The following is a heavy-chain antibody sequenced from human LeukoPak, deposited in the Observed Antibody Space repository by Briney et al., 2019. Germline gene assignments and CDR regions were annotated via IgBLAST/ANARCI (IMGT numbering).Heavy chain of an antibody. V-gene: IGHV3-30*04. D-gene: IGHD5-12*01. CDR3: AKGGGYEAQYYYYYLDV. Sequence: GGSLRLSCAASGFTFSNYAMHWVRQAPGKGLEWVALISYDGRNKYFADSVKGRFTISRDNSKNTLYLQMKSLRAEDTAVYYCAKGGGYEAQYYYYYLDVWGKGTTVTISS. CDR2: ISYDGRNK. CDR1: GFTFSNYA. J-gene: IGHJ6*03.